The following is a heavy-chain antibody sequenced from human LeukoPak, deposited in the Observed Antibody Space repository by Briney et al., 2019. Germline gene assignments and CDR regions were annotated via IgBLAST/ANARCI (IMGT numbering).Heavy chain of an antibody. CDR2: INSDGSSA. D-gene: IGHD4-11*01. CDR1: EFTFNDYW. Sequence: GGSLRLSCEASEFTFNDYWMHWVRQGPGKGLVWVSRINSDGSSASYADSVKGRFTISRDNAKNALYLQMNSLRAEDTAVYYCARGSPTPNSRYFDLWGRGTLVTVSS. V-gene: IGHV3-74*01. J-gene: IGHJ2*01. CDR3: ARGSPTPNSRYFDL.